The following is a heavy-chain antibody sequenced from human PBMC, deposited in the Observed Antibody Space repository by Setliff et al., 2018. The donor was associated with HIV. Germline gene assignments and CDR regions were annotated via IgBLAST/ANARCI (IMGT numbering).Heavy chain of an antibody. J-gene: IGHJ5*01. CDR3: ARGTWMQARWWFDS. Sequence: SVKVSCKASGGTFNNYAISWVRQAPGQGLEWMGGIIPILGTTNYAQKIQGRVKFSADESTGTAYMGLTRLRVDDTAIYYCARGTWMQARWWFDSWGQGTQVTVSS. CDR2: IIPILGTT. CDR1: GGTFNNYA. D-gene: IGHD5-18*01. V-gene: IGHV1-69*13.